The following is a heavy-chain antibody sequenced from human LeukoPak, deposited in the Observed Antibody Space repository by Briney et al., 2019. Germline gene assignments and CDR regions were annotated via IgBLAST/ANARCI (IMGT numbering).Heavy chain of an antibody. CDR2: IRADGGRT. CDR3: TTWAFYHGLDA. J-gene: IGHJ6*02. Sequence: GGSLRLSCAASGFTFGDYAMHWVRQAPGKGLEWVSLIRADGGRTYYADSVNGRFTISRDNSKNSLYLQMNSLRTDDTALYYCTTWAFYHGLDAWGQGSTVTVSS. D-gene: IGHD2/OR15-2a*01. CDR1: GFTFGDYA. V-gene: IGHV3-43*02.